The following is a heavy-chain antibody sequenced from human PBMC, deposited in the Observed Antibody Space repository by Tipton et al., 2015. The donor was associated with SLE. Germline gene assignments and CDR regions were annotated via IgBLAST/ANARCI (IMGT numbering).Heavy chain of an antibody. V-gene: IGHV4-34*01. D-gene: IGHD2-15*01. CDR2: INHSGST. Sequence: TLSLTCAVYGGSFSGYYWSWIRQPPGKGLEWIGVINHSGSTNYNPSLKSRVTISVDTSKNQFSLKLSSVTAADTAVYYCARGVVVAAGWFDPWGQGTLVTVSS. CDR1: GGSFSGYY. J-gene: IGHJ5*02. CDR3: ARGVVVAAGWFDP.